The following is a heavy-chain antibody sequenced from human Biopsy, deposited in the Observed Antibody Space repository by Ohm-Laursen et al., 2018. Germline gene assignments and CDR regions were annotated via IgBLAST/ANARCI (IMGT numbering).Heavy chain of an antibody. CDR1: GASIISGGHF. CDR3: ARATNSTGWPYYYFYGMDV. J-gene: IGHJ6*02. V-gene: IGHV4-31*03. CDR2: IYYSGST. D-gene: IGHD2/OR15-2a*01. Sequence: SQTLSLICTVSGASIISGGHFWSWIRQHPGKGLEWIGYIYYSGSTYYNPSLKSRVSISVDTSKNQFSLRLNSVTAADTAVYYCARATNSTGWPYYYFYGMDVWGQGTTVTVSS.